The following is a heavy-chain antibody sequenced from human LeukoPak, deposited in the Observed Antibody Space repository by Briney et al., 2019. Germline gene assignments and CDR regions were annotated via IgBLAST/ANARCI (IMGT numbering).Heavy chain of an antibody. CDR3: AKRGSVGTLGHFDY. D-gene: IGHD6-13*01. Sequence: GGSLRLSCAASGFTFSSYAMSWVRQAPGKGLEWVSGISSNGASTYYVDSVKGRFTISRDNSKNTLFLQMNSLRAEDTAVYYCAKRGSVGTLGHFDYWDQGTLVTVSS. CDR2: ISSNGAST. V-gene: IGHV3-23*01. J-gene: IGHJ4*02. CDR1: GFTFSSYA.